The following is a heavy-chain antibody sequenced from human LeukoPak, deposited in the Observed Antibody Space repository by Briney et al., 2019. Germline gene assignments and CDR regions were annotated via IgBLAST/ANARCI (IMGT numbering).Heavy chain of an antibody. Sequence: SETLSLTCTVSGGSISSSSYYWGWIRQPPGKGLEWIGSIYYSGSTYYNPSLKSRVTISVDTSKNQFSLKLSSVTAADTAVYYCASFRGAHYDILTGYYKDNFDYWGQGTLVTVSS. V-gene: IGHV4-39*01. CDR2: IYYSGST. CDR3: ASFRGAHYDILTGYYKDNFDY. CDR1: GGSISSSSYY. J-gene: IGHJ4*02. D-gene: IGHD3-9*01.